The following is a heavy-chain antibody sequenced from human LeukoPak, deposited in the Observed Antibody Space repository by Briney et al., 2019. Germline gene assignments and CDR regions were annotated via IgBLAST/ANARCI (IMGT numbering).Heavy chain of an antibody. CDR1: GGSFSGYY. J-gene: IGHJ6*02. CDR3: ARDSSSWYLDYYYGMDV. CDR2: INHSGST. D-gene: IGHD6-13*01. V-gene: IGHV4-34*01. Sequence: SETLSLTCAIYGGSFSGYYWIWIRQPPGKGLEWIGEINHSGSTNYNPSLKSRVTISVDTSKNQFSLKLSSVTAADTAVYYCARDSSSWYLDYYYGMDVWGQGTTVTVSS.